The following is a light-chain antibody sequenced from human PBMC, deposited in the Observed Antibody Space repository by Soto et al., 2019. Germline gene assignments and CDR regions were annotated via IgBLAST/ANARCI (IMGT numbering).Light chain of an antibody. J-gene: IGLJ1*01. CDR1: SRDVGGNNH. CDR2: DVS. Sequence: QSALTQPASVSGSPGQSLTISCTGTSRDVGGNNHVSWYQQHPGKAPKLMIYDVSNRPSGVSNRFFGSKSGNTASLTISGLQAEDEADYWCSSFTTSGSRYVFGTGTKVTVL. V-gene: IGLV2-14*01. CDR3: SSFTTSGSRYV.